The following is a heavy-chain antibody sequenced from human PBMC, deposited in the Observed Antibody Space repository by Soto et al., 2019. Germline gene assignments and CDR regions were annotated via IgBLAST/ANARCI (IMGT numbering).Heavy chain of an antibody. J-gene: IGHJ4*02. CDR1: GFTFDDYA. D-gene: IGHD3-22*01. Sequence: PGGSLRLSCAASGFTFDDYAMHWVRQAPGKGLEWVSGISWNSGSIGYAVSVKGRFTISRDNAKNSLYLQMNSLRAEDTALYYCAKDATPIVEMATNTGYYFDYWGQGTLGTVSS. V-gene: IGHV3-9*01. CDR3: AKDATPIVEMATNTGYYFDY. CDR2: ISWNSGSI.